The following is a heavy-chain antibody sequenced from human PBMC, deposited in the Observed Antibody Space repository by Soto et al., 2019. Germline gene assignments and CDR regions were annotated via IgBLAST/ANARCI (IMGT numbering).Heavy chain of an antibody. CDR1: GGSISSYY. CDR2: IYYSGST. CDR3: ARDQVAAAGTPIVGATGGNYYYGMDV. Sequence: PSETLSLTCTVSGGSISSYYWSWIRQPPGKGLEWIGYIYYSGSTNYNPSLKSRVTISVDTSKNQFSLKLSSVTAADTAVYYCARDQVAAAGTPIVGATGGNYYYGMDVWGQGTTVTVSS. V-gene: IGHV4-59*01. D-gene: IGHD1-26*01. J-gene: IGHJ6*02.